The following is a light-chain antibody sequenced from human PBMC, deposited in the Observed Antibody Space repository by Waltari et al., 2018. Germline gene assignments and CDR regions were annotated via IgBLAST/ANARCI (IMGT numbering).Light chain of an antibody. CDR3: SSCSTSLTPYV. J-gene: IGLJ1*01. Sequence: YQQHPAKAPRLMIYDVSSRPSGVSNRFFGSKSGNTASLTISGLQAEDEAVYFCSSCSTSLTPYVFGPGTKVTVL. CDR2: DVS. V-gene: IGLV2-14*03.